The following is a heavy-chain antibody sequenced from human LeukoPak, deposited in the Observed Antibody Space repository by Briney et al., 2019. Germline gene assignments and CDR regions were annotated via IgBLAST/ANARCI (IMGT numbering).Heavy chain of an antibody. CDR1: GGSISSYY. CDR3: AGGDSSGYDHY. D-gene: IGHD3-22*01. J-gene: IGHJ4*02. V-gene: IGHV4-59*01. Sequence: SETLSLTCTVSGGSISSYYWSWIRQPPGKGLEWIGYIYYSGSTNYNPSLKSRATISVDTSRNQFSLKLSSVTAADTAVYYCAGGDSSGYDHYWGQGTLVTVSS. CDR2: IYYSGST.